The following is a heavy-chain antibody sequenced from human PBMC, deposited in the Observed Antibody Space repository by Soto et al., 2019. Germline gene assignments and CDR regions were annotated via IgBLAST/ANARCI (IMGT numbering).Heavy chain of an antibody. V-gene: IGHV1-3*01. D-gene: IGHD2-2*01. CDR3: ARDAYCSSTSCYHVDYYYGMDV. CDR2: INAGNGNT. CDR1: GYTFTSYA. Sequence: ASVKVSCKASGYTFTSYAMHWVRQAPGQRLEWMGWINAGNGNTKYSQKFQGRVTITRDTSASTAYMELSSLRSDDTAVYYCARDAYCSSTSCYHVDYYYGMDVWGQGTTVTVSS. J-gene: IGHJ6*02.